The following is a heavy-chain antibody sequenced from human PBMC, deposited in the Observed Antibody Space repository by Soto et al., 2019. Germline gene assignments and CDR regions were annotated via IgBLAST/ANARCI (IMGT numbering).Heavy chain of an antibody. J-gene: IGHJ3*01. CDR1: GFTFSSYA. D-gene: IGHD2-2*01. CDR2: ISSSGGSI. V-gene: IGHV3-48*03. CDR3: LTCATGKGACSLYPFSFGRDV. Sequence: GGSLRLSCAASGFTFSSYAMNWVRQAPGKGLEWVSDISSSGGSIYYADSVKGRSTISRDNAKSSVFLQMNRLRAEDTAVYYCLTCATGKGACSLYPFSFGRDVW.